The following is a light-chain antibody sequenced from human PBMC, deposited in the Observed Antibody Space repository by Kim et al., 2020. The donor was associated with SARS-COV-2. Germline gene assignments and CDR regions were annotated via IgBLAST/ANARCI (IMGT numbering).Light chain of an antibody. Sequence: DIVLTQSPGTLSLSPGERATLSCRASQSVSSSYLAWYQQKPGQAPRLLIYGASSRATGIPDRFSGSGSGTDFTLTISRLEPEDFAVYYCQQCSSAPYTLGQGTRREI. CDR2: GAS. CDR3: QQCSSAPYT. J-gene: IGKJ2*01. CDR1: QSVSSSY. V-gene: IGKV3-20*01.